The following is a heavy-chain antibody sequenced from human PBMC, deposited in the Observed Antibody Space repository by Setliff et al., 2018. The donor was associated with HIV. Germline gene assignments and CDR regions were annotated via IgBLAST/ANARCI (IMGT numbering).Heavy chain of an antibody. D-gene: IGHD3-3*01. CDR1: GYTFTSYY. CDR2: INPSGGST. CDR3: ARDPSYSPYYDFWSGYYSWFYFDF. J-gene: IGHJ4*02. V-gene: IGHV1-46*01. Sequence: ASVKVSCKASGYTFTSYYMHWVRQAPGQGLEWMGIINPSGGSTSYAQKFQGRVTMTRDTSTSTVYMELSSLRSEDTAIYYCARDPSYSPYYDFWSGYYSWFYFDFWGQGTLVTVSS.